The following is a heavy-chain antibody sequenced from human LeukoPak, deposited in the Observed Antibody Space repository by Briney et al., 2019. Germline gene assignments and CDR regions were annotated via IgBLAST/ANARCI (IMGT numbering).Heavy chain of an antibody. CDR1: GYTFTGYY. CDR2: INPNSGGT. J-gene: IGHJ4*02. Sequence: ASVKVSCKASGYTFTGYYMHWVRQAPGQGLEWMGWINPNSGGTNYAQKFQGRVTMTRDTSISTAYMELSRLRSDDTAVYYCARDLYSGSYFYYFDYWGQGTLVTVSS. V-gene: IGHV1-2*02. D-gene: IGHD1-26*01. CDR3: ARDLYSGSYFYYFDY.